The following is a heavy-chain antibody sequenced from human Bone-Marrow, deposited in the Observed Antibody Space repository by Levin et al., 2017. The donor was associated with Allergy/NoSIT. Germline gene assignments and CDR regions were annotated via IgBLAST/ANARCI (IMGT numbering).Heavy chain of an antibody. CDR1: GGPFGFYA. CDR3: ARDGPGEDTSGWFDY. V-gene: IGHV1-69*13. CDR2: INPIFGAP. Sequence: SVKVSCKASGGPFGFYAISWVRQAPGQGLEWMGGINPIFGAPIYAQKFQGRVTISADESASTAYMEISSLTSEDTAVYYCARDGPGEDTSGWFDYWGQGTLVTVPS. J-gene: IGHJ5*01. D-gene: IGHD3-22*01.